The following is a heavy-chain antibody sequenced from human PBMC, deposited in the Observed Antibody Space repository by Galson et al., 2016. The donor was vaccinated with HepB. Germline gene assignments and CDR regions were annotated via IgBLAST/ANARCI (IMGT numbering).Heavy chain of an antibody. D-gene: IGHD6-13*01. J-gene: IGHJ4*02. CDR2: ISAYNGNT. CDR1: GYTFTSYG. Sequence: SVKVSCKASGYTFTSYGISWVRQAPGQGLEWVAWISAYNGNTNYAQKLQGRVTMTTDTSTSTAYMELRSLRSDDTAVYYCARGSWKAAAGTAWYYWGQGTLVTVSS. V-gene: IGHV1-18*01. CDR3: ARGSWKAAAGTAWYY.